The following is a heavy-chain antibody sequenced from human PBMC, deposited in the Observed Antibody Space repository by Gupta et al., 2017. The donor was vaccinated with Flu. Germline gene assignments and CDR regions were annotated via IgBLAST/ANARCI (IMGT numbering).Heavy chain of an antibody. Sequence: QLQLQESGPGLVRPSETLSLPCRVSGGSIVSSDHYWSWIRQSPGKGLEYIGSFYYVGTTYYNVFLAGRVTISIDTSKNQFSLKLFSVTAADTALYYCARSGDYFDSWGQGALVTVSS. J-gene: IGHJ4*02. V-gene: IGHV4-39*01. CDR3: ARSGDYFDS. CDR1: GGSIVSSDHY. D-gene: IGHD4-17*01. CDR2: FYYVGTT.